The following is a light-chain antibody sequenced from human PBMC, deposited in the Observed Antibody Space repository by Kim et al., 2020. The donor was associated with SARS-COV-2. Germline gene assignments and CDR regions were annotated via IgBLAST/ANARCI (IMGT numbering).Light chain of an antibody. CDR3: CSYAASSTVV. CDR1: SSDVGSYNL. CDR2: EVS. J-gene: IGLJ2*01. V-gene: IGLV2-23*02. Sequence: GQSITISCTGTSSDVGSYNLVSWYQQHPGKAPKLMMYEVSKRPSGVSNRFSGSKSGNTASLTMSGLQAEDEADYYCCSYAASSTVVFGGGTQLTVL.